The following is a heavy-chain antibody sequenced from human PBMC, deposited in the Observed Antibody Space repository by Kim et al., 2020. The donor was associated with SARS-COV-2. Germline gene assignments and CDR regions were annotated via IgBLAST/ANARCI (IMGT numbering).Heavy chain of an antibody. D-gene: IGHD3-10*01. J-gene: IGHJ6*02. CDR3: AKASHPKVLLWFGELPLAGMDV. Sequence: GGSLRLSCAASGFTFSSYGMHWVRQAPGKGLEWVAVISYDGSNKYYADSVKGRFTISRDNSKNTLYLQMNSLRAEDTAVYYCAKASHPKVLLWFGELPLAGMDVWGQGTTVTGSS. V-gene: IGHV3-30*18. CDR2: ISYDGSNK. CDR1: GFTFSSYG.